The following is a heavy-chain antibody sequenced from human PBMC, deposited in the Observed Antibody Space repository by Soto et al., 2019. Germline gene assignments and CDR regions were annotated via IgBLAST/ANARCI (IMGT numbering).Heavy chain of an antibody. J-gene: IGHJ4*02. CDR1: GYTFTSYG. CDR2: ISAYNGNT. CDR3: ARVQSGYDFAY. D-gene: IGHD5-12*01. V-gene: IGHV1-18*01. Sequence: QVQLVQSGAEVKKPGASVKVSCKASGYTFTSYGINWVRHAPGQGLERMGWISAYNGNTHYAQKLQGRVTMTTESSTSTAYMELRSMRSDDTAVSYCARVQSGYDFAYWGQGHLVTVSS.